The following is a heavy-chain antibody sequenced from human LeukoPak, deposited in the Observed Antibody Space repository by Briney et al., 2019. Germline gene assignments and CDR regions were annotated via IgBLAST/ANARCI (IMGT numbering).Heavy chain of an antibody. D-gene: IGHD3-10*01. J-gene: IGHJ3*02. CDR3: ARAPDRSGSYYGGFDI. Sequence: TGGSLRLSCVVSGFTVSNNYMSWVRQAPRKGLEWVSLIYSGGSTYYADSVKGRFTISRDNSKNTLYLQMNSLRAEDTAVYYCARAPDRSGSYYGGFDIWGQGTMVTVSS. CDR2: IYSGGST. V-gene: IGHV3-53*01. CDR1: GFTVSNNY.